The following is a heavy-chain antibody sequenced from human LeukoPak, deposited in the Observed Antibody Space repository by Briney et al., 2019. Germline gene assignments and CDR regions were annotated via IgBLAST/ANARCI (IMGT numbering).Heavy chain of an antibody. Sequence: PSETLSLTCAVYGWSFNDYYWNWIRQPPGHGLEWIGEINARGDTNFNPSLKSRGTISVDTSKNQFSLRLTSMIAADTAVYYCERGQVPAARGYNWFDPWGQGTLVTVSS. CDR1: GWSFNDYY. D-gene: IGHD2-2*01. J-gene: IGHJ5*02. V-gene: IGHV4-34*01. CDR2: INARGDT. CDR3: ERGQVPAARGYNWFDP.